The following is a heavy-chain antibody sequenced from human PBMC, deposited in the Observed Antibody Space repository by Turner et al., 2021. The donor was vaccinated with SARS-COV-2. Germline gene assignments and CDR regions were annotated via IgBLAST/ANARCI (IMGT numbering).Heavy chain of an antibody. Sequence: QVELQESGPELLKPSDTLSLSCSVSGDSISSYYWPWIRQPPGKGLGWIGYIFYTGSTSFNPSLNDRATMSVDTSENQFFLHLKSVTPADTTVYHCARGAYASVSLNKFDAWGQGILVSVSS. CDR3: ARGAYASVSLNKFDA. CDR2: IFYTGST. D-gene: IGHD3-16*01. J-gene: IGHJ5*02. V-gene: IGHV4-59*07. CDR1: GDSISSYY.